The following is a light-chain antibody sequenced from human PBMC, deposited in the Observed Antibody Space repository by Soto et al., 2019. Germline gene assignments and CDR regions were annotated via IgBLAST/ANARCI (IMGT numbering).Light chain of an antibody. Sequence: EIVMTQSPATLSVSPGERATLSCRASQSVSSNLAWYQQKPGQAPRLLIYGASTRATGIPARFSGSGSGTEFTLPISSLQSEDFAVYYCHQYNNWPPITFGGGTKVEIK. CDR3: HQYNNWPPIT. J-gene: IGKJ4*01. V-gene: IGKV3-15*01. CDR1: QSVSSN. CDR2: GAS.